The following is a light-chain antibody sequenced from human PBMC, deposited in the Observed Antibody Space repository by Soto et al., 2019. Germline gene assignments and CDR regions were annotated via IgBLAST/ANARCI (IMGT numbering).Light chain of an antibody. J-gene: IGLJ1*01. CDR2: GNT. Sequence: QSVLTQPPSVSGAPGQRFTISCTGSSSNIGSTYDVQWYQQLPGTAPKLLIHGNTNRPSGVPDRFSGSKSGTSASLAITGLQADDEDDDYCQSYDDSLSVHYVFGTGTKLTVL. CDR3: QSYDDSLSVHYV. V-gene: IGLV1-40*01. CDR1: SSNIGSTYD.